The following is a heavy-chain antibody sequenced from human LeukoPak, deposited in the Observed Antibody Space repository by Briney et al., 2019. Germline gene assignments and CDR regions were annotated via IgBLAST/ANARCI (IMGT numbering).Heavy chain of an antibody. V-gene: IGHV3-21*04. D-gene: IGHD6-6*01. J-gene: IGHJ4*02. CDR3: AKDSEVARPILCGDYFDY. CDR2: ISSSSNYI. Sequence: GGSLRLSCAASGFTFSSYSMNWVRQAPGKGLEWVSSISSSSNYIYYADSVKGRFTTSRDNAKNSLYLQMNSLRAEDTAVYYCAKDSEVARPILCGDYFDYWGQGTLVTVSS. CDR1: GFTFSSYS.